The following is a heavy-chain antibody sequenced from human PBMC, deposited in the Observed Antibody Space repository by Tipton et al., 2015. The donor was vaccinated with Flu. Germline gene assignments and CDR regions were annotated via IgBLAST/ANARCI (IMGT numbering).Heavy chain of an antibody. CDR3: ARLEIAAASNWFDP. Sequence: TLSLTCTVSGGSISSSSYYWGWIRQPPGKGLEWIGSIYYSGSTYYNPSLKSRVAISVDTSKNQFSLKLSSVTAADTAVYYCARLEIAAASNWFDPWGQGTLVTVSS. CDR1: GGSISSSSYY. V-gene: IGHV4-39*01. D-gene: IGHD6-13*01. J-gene: IGHJ5*02. CDR2: IYYSGST.